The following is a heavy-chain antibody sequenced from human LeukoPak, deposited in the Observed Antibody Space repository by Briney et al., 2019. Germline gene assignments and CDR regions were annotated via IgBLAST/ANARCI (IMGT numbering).Heavy chain of an antibody. V-gene: IGHV1-69*05. CDR1: GGTFSSYA. CDR2: IIPIFGTA. D-gene: IGHD3-22*01. J-gene: IGHJ3*02. Sequence: SVKVSCKASGGTFSSYAISWVRQAPGQGLEWMGRIIPIFGTANYAQKFQGRVTITTDESTSTAYMELSSLRSEDTAMYYCARDWDSSGYPGNDAFDIWGQGTMVTVSS. CDR3: ARDWDSSGYPGNDAFDI.